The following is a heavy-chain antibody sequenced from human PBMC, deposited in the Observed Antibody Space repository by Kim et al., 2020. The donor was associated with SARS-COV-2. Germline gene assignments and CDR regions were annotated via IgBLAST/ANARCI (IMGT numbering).Heavy chain of an antibody. V-gene: IGHV3-23*01. CDR3: AKDIDAYYYDSSGSPSFGY. J-gene: IGHJ4*02. Sequence: GRFTISRDNSKNTLYLQMNSLRAEDTAVYYCAKDIDAYYYDSSGSPSFGYWGQGALVTVCS. D-gene: IGHD3-22*01.